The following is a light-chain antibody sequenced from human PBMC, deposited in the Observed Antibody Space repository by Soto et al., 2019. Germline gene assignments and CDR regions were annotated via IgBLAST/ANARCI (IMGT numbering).Light chain of an antibody. V-gene: IGKV3-20*01. CDR1: QSVSSSY. CDR2: VAS. J-gene: IGKJ1*01. CDR3: QQYDSSPVT. Sequence: EIVLTQSPGTLSLSPGERATLSCRASQSVSSSYLAWYQQKPGQAPRLLIYVASSRATGIPDRFSGSGSGTDFTLTISRLEPEDFAVYYCQQYDSSPVTFGHGTKVEIK.